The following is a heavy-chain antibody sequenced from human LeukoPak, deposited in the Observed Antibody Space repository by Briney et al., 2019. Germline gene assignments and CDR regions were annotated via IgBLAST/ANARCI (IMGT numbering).Heavy chain of an antibody. D-gene: IGHD3-9*01. CDR2: ISWDGSDT. V-gene: IGHV3-43*01. CDR3: AKAFDILTGPPDY. CDR1: GFTFDDYT. J-gene: IGHJ4*02. Sequence: GGSLRLSCAASGFTFDDYTTHWVRQAPGKGLEWVSLISWDGSDTYYADSVKGRFTISRDNSKNSLYLQMNSLRHEDTALYYCAKAFDILTGPPDYWGQGTLVTVSS.